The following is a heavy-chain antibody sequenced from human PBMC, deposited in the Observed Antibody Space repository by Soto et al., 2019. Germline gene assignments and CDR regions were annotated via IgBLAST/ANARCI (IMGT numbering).Heavy chain of an antibody. J-gene: IGHJ6*02. Sequence: EVPLVESGGGLVQPGRSLRLSCAASGFTFDDYAMHWVRQAPGKGLEWVSGISWNSGSIGYADSVKGRFTISRDNAKHSLYLQMNSLRAEDTALYYCAKDLLLFGVVSSPFYGMDVWGQGTTVTVSS. V-gene: IGHV3-9*01. CDR3: AKDLLLFGVVSSPFYGMDV. D-gene: IGHD3-3*01. CDR2: ISWNSGSI. CDR1: GFTFDDYA.